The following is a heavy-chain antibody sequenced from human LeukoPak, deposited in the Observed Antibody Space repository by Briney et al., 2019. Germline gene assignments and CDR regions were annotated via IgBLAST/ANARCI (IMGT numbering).Heavy chain of an antibody. J-gene: IGHJ4*02. CDR2: IYYSGST. CDR3: ARAPIWRTGSSSGWPWGYYFDY. Sequence: SETLSLTCTVSGGSISSYYWSWIRQPPGKGLEGIGYIYYSGSTNYNPSLKSRVTISVDTSKNQFSLKLSSVTAADTAVYYCARAPIWRTGSSSGWPWGYYFDYWGQGTLLTASS. D-gene: IGHD6-6*01. V-gene: IGHV4-59*01. CDR1: GGSISSYY.